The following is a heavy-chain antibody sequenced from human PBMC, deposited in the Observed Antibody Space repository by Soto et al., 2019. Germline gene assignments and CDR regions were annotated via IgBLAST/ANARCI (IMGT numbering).Heavy chain of an antibody. D-gene: IGHD3-3*01. CDR3: VKSSRRDITASRGMDV. CDR2: ISYNGGST. J-gene: IGHJ6*02. V-gene: IGHV3-64D*06. Sequence: GGSLRLSCSASGFTFSSCALHWVRQAPGRGLEFVSSISYNGGSTYYADSVQDRFTVSRDNSKNTLYLQLSSLRVDDTAVYFCVKSSRRDITASRGMDVWGQGTTVTV. CDR1: GFTFSSCA.